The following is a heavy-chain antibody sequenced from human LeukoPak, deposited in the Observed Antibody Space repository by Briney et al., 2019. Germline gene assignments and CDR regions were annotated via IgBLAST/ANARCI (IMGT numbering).Heavy chain of an antibody. Sequence: SETLSLTCTVSGGSISSYYWSWIRQPPGKGLEWIGYIYYSGSTNYNPSLKSRVTISVDTSKNQFSLKLSSVTAADTAVYYCARVEGSNYYYFNMDVWGQGTTVTVSS. CDR1: GGSISSYY. V-gene: IGHV4-59*01. CDR2: IYYSGST. J-gene: IGHJ6*02. CDR3: ARVEGSNYYYFNMDV.